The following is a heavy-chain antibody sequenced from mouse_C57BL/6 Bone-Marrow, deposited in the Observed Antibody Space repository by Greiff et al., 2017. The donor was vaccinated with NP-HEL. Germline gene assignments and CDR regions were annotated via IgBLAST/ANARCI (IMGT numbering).Heavy chain of an antibody. CDR1: GFNIKNTY. J-gene: IGHJ2*01. V-gene: IGHV14-3*01. CDR3: AREAQFITTVVGY. D-gene: IGHD1-1*01. CDR2: IDPANGNT. Sequence: EVQGVESVAELVRPGASVKLSCTASGFNIKNTYMHWVKQRPEQGLEWIGRIDPANGNTKYAPKFQGKATITADTSSNTAYLQLSSLTSEDTAIYYCAREAQFITTVVGYWGQGTTLTVSS.